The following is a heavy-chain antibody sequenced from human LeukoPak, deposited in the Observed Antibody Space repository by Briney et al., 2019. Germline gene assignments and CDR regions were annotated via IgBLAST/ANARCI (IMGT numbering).Heavy chain of an antibody. CDR1: GFTFSSYA. Sequence: GRSLRLSCAASGFTFSSYAMLWVRQAPGKGLEWVAVISYDGSNKYYADSVKGRFTISRDNSKNTLYLQMNSLRAEDTAVYYCARDFGFGGRTYYYYYGMDVWGQGTTVTVSS. V-gene: IGHV3-30*04. CDR2: ISYDGSNK. J-gene: IGHJ6*02. D-gene: IGHD3-10*01. CDR3: ARDFGFGGRTYYYYYGMDV.